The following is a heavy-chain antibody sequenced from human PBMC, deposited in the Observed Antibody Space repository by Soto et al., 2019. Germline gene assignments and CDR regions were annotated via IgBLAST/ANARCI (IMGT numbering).Heavy chain of an antibody. J-gene: IGHJ6*02. CDR2: ISYDGNNK. D-gene: IGHD2-15*01. Sequence: QVQLVESGGGVVQPGRSLRLSCAASGFTFSNYAIYWVRQAPGKGLERVAVISYDGNNKYYADSVKGRFTISRDNSKNTLYLQMNSLRAEDTAVYYCARAGCDGGTCYTLVGLRYGMDVWGQGTTVTVSS. CDR1: GFTFSNYA. CDR3: ARAGCDGGTCYTLVGLRYGMDV. V-gene: IGHV3-30-3*01.